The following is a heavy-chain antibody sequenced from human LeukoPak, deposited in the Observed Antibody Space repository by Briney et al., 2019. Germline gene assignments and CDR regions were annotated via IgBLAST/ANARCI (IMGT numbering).Heavy chain of an antibody. CDR2: ISGSGGST. CDR3: AKLPLRGYSGYERKNWFDP. Sequence: PGGSLRLSCAASGFTFSSYAMSWVRQAPGKGLEWVSAISGSGGSTYDADSVKGRFTISRDNSKNTLYLQMNSLRAEDTAVYYCAKLPLRGYSGYERKNWFDPWGQGTLVTVSS. J-gene: IGHJ5*02. CDR1: GFTFSSYA. D-gene: IGHD5-12*01. V-gene: IGHV3-23*01.